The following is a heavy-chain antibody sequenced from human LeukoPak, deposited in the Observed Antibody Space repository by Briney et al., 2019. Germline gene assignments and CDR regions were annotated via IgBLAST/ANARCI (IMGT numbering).Heavy chain of an antibody. J-gene: IGHJ3*02. D-gene: IGHD6-6*01. Sequence: GASVKVSCKASGYTFTSYYMHWVRQAPGQGLEWMGWINPNSGGTYSAQKFQGRVTMTRDMSTSTVYMELSSLRSEDAAVYYCARGSGSSPIDAFDIWGQGTMVTVSS. V-gene: IGHV1-2*02. CDR3: ARGSGSSPIDAFDI. CDR2: INPNSGGT. CDR1: GYTFTSYY.